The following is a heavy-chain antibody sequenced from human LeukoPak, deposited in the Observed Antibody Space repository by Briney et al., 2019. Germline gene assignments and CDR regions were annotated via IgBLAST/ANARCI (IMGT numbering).Heavy chain of an antibody. CDR3: ARDATYSSGWYPFHEAKKNYSDY. V-gene: IGHV1-69*05. CDR2: IIPIFGTA. CDR1: GGTFSSYA. J-gene: IGHJ4*02. D-gene: IGHD6-19*01. Sequence: SVKVSCKASGGTFSSYAISWVRQAPGQGLEWMGRIIPIFGTANYAQKFQGRVTITTDESTSTAYMELSSLRSEDTAVYYCARDATYSSGWYPFHEAKKNYSDYWGQGTLVTVSS.